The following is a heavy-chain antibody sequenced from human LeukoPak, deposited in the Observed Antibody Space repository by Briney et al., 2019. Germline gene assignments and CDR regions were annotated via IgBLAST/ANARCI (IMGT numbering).Heavy chain of an antibody. CDR3: ARGTPPITMIRGVYFSY. D-gene: IGHD3-10*01. J-gene: IGHJ4*02. V-gene: IGHV4-34*01. CDR1: GGSFSGYY. Sequence: PSETLSLTCAVYGGSFSGYYWSWIRQPPGEGLEWIGEINHSGSTNYNPSLKSRVTISVDTSKNQFSLKLSSVTAADTAVYYCARGTPPITMIRGVYFSYWGQGTLVTVSS. CDR2: INHSGST.